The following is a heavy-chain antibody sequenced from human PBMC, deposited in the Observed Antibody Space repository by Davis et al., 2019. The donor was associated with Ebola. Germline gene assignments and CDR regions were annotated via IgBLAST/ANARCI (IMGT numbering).Heavy chain of an antibody. Sequence: MPGGSLRLSCAVYGGSFSGYYWSWIRQPPGKGLEWIGEINHSGSTNYNPSLKSRVTISVDTSKNQFSLKLSSVTAADTAVYYCARQSPRYYYDSSGYYYWGQGTLVTVSS. CDR2: INHSGST. V-gene: IGHV4-34*01. CDR1: GGSFSGYY. D-gene: IGHD3-22*01. J-gene: IGHJ4*02. CDR3: ARQSPRYYYDSSGYYY.